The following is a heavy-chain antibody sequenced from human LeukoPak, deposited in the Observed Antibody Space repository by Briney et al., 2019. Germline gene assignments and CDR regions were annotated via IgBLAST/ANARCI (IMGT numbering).Heavy chain of an antibody. CDR1: GDTFTNFA. D-gene: IGHD1-26*01. CDR2: INTNTGNP. J-gene: IGHJ4*02. Sequence: ASVKVSCKASGDTFTNFAMNWVRQAPGQGLEWMGWINTNTGNPTYAQGFTGRFVFSLDTSVSTAYLQISSLKAEDTAVYYCARPLGLYSGSYYSPFDYWGQGTLVTVSS. CDR3: ARPLGLYSGSYYSPFDY. V-gene: IGHV7-4-1*02.